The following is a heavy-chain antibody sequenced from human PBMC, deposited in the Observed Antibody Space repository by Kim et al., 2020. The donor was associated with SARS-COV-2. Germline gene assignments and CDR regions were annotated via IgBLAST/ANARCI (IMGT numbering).Heavy chain of an antibody. D-gene: IGHD2-2*01. V-gene: IGHV5-51*01. Sequence: RYSPSFQGQVTISADKSISTAYLQWSSLKASDTAMYYCARRWTAAEWFDPWGQGTLVTVSS. CDR3: ARRWTAAEWFDP. J-gene: IGHJ5*02.